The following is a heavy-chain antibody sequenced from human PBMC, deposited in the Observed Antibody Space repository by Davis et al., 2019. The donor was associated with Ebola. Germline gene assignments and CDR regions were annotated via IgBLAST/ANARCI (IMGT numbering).Heavy chain of an antibody. CDR2: ISVYNGNT. J-gene: IGHJ4*02. CDR1: GYTFTSYA. Sequence: AASVKVSCKASGYTFTSYAISWVRQAPGQGLEWMGWISVYNGNTNYAQKLQGRVTMTTDTSTSTAYMELRSLRSDDTAVYYCARRYDSSGYHLYYFDYWGQGTLVTVSS. CDR3: ARRYDSSGYHLYYFDY. V-gene: IGHV1-18*01. D-gene: IGHD3-22*01.